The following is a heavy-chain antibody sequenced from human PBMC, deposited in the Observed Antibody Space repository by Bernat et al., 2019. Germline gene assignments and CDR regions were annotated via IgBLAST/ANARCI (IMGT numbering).Heavy chain of an antibody. Sequence: EVQLLESGGGLVQPGGSLRLSCAASGFTFSSYAMSWVRQAPGKGLEWVSAISGSGGSAYYADSVKGRFTISRDNSKNTLYLQMNSLRAEDTAVYYCAKTLEGIQLWSALDYWGQGTLVTVSS. CDR1: GFTFSSYA. V-gene: IGHV3-23*01. D-gene: IGHD5-18*01. CDR2: ISGSGGSA. J-gene: IGHJ4*02. CDR3: AKTLEGIQLWSALDY.